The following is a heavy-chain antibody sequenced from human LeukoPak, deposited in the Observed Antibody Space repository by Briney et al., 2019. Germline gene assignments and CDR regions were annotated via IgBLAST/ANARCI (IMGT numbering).Heavy chain of an antibody. Sequence: PSETLSLTCTVSGDSMSNYHWTWIRQSPGKGLEYIGYIYNIETTNYNPSLKSRVTISVDMSKKQFSLKLNSVTAADTAMYYCARGSDGYRFDPWGQGTLVTVSS. V-gene: IGHV4-59*01. CDR1: GDSMSNYH. CDR2: IYNIETT. D-gene: IGHD5-18*01. J-gene: IGHJ5*02. CDR3: ARGSDGYRFDP.